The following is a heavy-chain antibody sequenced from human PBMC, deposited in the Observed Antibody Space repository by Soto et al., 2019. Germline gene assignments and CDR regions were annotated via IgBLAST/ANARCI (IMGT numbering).Heavy chain of an antibody. CDR1: GFTFSSYG. J-gene: IGHJ6*02. D-gene: IGHD3-10*02. CDR3: AKDESDGMTMFYYYGMDV. CDR2: ISYDGSNK. Sequence: GGSLRLSCAASGFTFSSYGMHWVRQAPGKGLEWVAVISYDGSNKYYADSVKGRFTISRDNSKNTLYLQMNSLRAEDTAVYYCAKDESDGMTMFYYYGMDVWGQGTTVTVSS. V-gene: IGHV3-30*18.